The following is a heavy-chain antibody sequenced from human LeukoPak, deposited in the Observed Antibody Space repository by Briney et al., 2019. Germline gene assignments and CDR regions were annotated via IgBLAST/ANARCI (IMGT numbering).Heavy chain of an antibody. V-gene: IGHV3-23*01. D-gene: IGHD2-2*01. CDR3: TKDALEFVSPATYFDY. J-gene: IGHJ4*02. CDR2: ITGSGAYT. Sequence: QPGGSLRLSCSASGFTSSTYAMSWVRQAPGNGLEWVSSITGSGAYTYYTDSVKGRFTISRDNSKNTLYLQINSLRAEDTAIYYCTKDALEFVSPATYFDYWGQGTLVTVSS. CDR1: GFTSSTYA.